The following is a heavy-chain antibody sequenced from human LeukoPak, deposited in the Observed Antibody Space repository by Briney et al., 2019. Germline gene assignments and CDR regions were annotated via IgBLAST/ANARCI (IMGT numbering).Heavy chain of an antibody. CDR2: VNDRGTGT. CDR3: AKDLEPPSGSSVA. CDR1: GFTFSKYA. V-gene: IGHV3-23*01. Sequence: GGSLRLSCAASGFTFSKYAMSWVRQAPGKGLEWVSTVNDRGTGTYYADSVKGRFTISRDNSKNTLYLQMNSLRAEDTAVYYCAKDLEPPSGSSVAWGQGTLVTVSS. J-gene: IGHJ5*02. D-gene: IGHD6-13*01.